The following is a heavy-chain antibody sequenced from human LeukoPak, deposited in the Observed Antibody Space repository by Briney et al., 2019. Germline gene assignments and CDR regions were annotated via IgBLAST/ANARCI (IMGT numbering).Heavy chain of an antibody. V-gene: IGHV4-38-2*02. CDR1: GYSISSGHY. CDR3: ASPIMTTVTTSSNAFDI. D-gene: IGHD4-17*01. J-gene: IGHJ3*02. CDR2: IYHSGST. Sequence: PSETLSLTCTVSGYSISSGHYWGWIRQPPGKGVEWIGSIYHSGSTYYNPSLKSRVTISVDTSKNQFSLMLSSVTAAHTAVYYCASPIMTTVTTSSNAFDIWGQGTMVTVSS.